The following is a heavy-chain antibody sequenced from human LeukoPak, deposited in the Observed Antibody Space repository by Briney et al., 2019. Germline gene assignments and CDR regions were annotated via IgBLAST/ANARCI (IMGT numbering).Heavy chain of an antibody. J-gene: IGHJ2*01. CDR2: IYTSGST. CDR3: ARPSPIAAAGNWYFDP. CDR1: GGSISSYY. Sequence: PSETLSLTCTVSGGSISSYYWSWIRQPAGKGLEWIGRIYTSGSTNYNPSLKSRVTMSVDTSKNQFSLKLSSVTAADTAVYYCARPSPIAAAGNWYFDPWGRGTLVTVSS. D-gene: IGHD6-13*01. V-gene: IGHV4-4*07.